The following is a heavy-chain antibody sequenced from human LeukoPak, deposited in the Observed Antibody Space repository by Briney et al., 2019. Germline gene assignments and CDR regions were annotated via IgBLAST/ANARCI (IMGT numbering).Heavy chain of an antibody. CDR3: AKDRGIAVAGGAYYSDY. CDR2: GGSGGST. D-gene: IGHD6-19*01. J-gene: IGHJ4*02. CDR1: GFTFSSSW. V-gene: IGHV3-23*01. Sequence: PGGSLRLSCAATGFTFSSSWMTWVRQAPGKGLEWVSTGGSGGSTYYGDSVKGRFTISRDNSKNTLYLQMNSLRVEDTAVYYCAKDRGIAVAGGAYYSDYWGQGTLVTVSS.